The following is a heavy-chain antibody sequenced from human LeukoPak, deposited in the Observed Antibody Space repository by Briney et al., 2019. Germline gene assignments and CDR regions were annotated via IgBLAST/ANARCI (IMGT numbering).Heavy chain of an antibody. V-gene: IGHV1-8*03. CDR2: MNPNSGST. D-gene: IGHD3-10*01. CDR1: GSTFTSYD. J-gene: IGHJ4*02. CDR3: TRVRSSGYPYYFEY. Sequence: ASVKVSCTASGSTFTSYDTNWLRRAPGQGLEWMGWMNPNSGSTGYAQKFQGRVTITRNTSISTAYMELSGLRSDDSRVYDCTRVRSSGYPYYFEYWGQGTLVTVSS.